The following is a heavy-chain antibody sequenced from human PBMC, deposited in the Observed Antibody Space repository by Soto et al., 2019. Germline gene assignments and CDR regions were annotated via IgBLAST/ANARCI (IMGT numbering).Heavy chain of an antibody. D-gene: IGHD4-17*01. Sequence: ASVKVSCKASVYTFTSYAMHWVRQAPGQRLEWMGWINAGNGDTKYSQKFQGRVTITRDTSASTAYMELSSLRSEDTAVYYCARAGFDYGAPYYWGQGTLITVSS. V-gene: IGHV1-3*01. J-gene: IGHJ4*02. CDR1: VYTFTSYA. CDR3: ARAGFDYGAPYY. CDR2: INAGNGDT.